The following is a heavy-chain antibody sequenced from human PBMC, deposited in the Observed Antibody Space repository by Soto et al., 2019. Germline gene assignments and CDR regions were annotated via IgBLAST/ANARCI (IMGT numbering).Heavy chain of an antibody. Sequence: GGSLRLSCTASGFTFGDYAMSWFRQAPGKGLEWVGFIRSKAYGGTTEYAASVKGRFTISRDDSKSIAYLQMNSLKTEDTAVYYCTSGTYSYGSRPDYWGQGTLVTVSS. V-gene: IGHV3-49*03. D-gene: IGHD5-18*01. CDR1: GFTFGDYA. J-gene: IGHJ4*02. CDR2: IRSKAYGGTT. CDR3: TSGTYSYGSRPDY.